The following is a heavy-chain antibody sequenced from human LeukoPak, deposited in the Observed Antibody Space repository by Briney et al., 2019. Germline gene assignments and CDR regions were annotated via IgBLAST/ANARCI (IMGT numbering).Heavy chain of an antibody. CDR1: GGSISSGDYY. Sequence: PSQTLSLTCTVSGGSISSGDYYWSWIRQPPGKGLAWIGYIYYSGSTYYNPSLKSRVTISVDTSKNQFSLKLSSVTAADTAVYYCARAPGYCSGGSCYYYYYYYYMDVWGKGTTVTVSS. J-gene: IGHJ6*03. D-gene: IGHD2-15*01. CDR2: IYYSGST. V-gene: IGHV4-30-4*08. CDR3: ARAPGYCSGGSCYYYYYYYYMDV.